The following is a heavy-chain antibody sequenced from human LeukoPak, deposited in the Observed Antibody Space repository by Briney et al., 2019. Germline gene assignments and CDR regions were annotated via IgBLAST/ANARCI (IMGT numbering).Heavy chain of an antibody. Sequence: GGSLRLSCAASGFTFSSYGMHWVRQAPGKGLEWVAVISYDGSNKYYADSVKGRFTISRDNSKNTLYLQMNSLRAEDTAVYYCARDRGDIVVVTRTIGSDAFDIWGQGTMVTVSS. V-gene: IGHV3-30*03. CDR1: GFTFSSYG. CDR3: ARDRGDIVVVTRTIGSDAFDI. CDR2: ISYDGSNK. J-gene: IGHJ3*02. D-gene: IGHD2-21*02.